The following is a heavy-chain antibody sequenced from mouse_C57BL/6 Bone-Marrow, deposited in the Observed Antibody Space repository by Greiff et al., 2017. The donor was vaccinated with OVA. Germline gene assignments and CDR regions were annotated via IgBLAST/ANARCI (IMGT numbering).Heavy chain of an antibody. CDR3: ARCSYSKRAWFAD. Sequence: QVQLQQSGAELARPGASVKLSCKASGYTFTSYGISWVKQRTGQGLEWIGEIYPRSGNTSYNEKFKGKATLTADKSSSTAYMELRSLTSEDSAVYFCARCSYSKRAWFADWGQGTLVTVSA. V-gene: IGHV1-81*01. CDR1: GYTFTSYG. D-gene: IGHD2-5*01. CDR2: IYPRSGNT. J-gene: IGHJ3*01.